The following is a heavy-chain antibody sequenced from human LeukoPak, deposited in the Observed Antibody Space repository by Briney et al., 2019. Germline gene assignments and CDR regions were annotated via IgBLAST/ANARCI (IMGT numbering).Heavy chain of an antibody. CDR2: FDPTYNIP. D-gene: IGHD3-9*01. V-gene: IGHV1-46*04. Sequence: ASVKVCFKASGYTSSNYCIHLLREAPGQGMEWMGIFDPTYNIPTKDSTDEGRVTMTSDMSTSTFYMNLSTLRSEDTAVYFCAKDPRNILTGDFDDFDIWGQGTMVIVSS. CDR3: AKDPRNILTGDFDDFDI. J-gene: IGHJ3*02. CDR1: GYTSSNYC.